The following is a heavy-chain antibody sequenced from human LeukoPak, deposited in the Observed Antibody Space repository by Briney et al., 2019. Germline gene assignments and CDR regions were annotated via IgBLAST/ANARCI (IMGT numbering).Heavy chain of an antibody. Sequence: SETLSLTCTVSGSSVSSDTYYWGWIRQPPGKGLEWIVSIYYSGSTYYNPSLKSRVTISVDTSKNQFSLKLSSVTAADTAVYYCARLYGSGSYYSYYYYYMDVWGKGTTVTISS. V-gene: IGHV4-39*07. J-gene: IGHJ6*03. CDR2: IYYSGST. D-gene: IGHD3-10*01. CDR3: ARLYGSGSYYSYYYYYMDV. CDR1: GSSVSSDTYY.